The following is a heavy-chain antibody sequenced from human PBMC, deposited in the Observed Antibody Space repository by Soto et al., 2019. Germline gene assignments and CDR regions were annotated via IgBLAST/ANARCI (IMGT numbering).Heavy chain of an antibody. V-gene: IGHV4-39*01. CDR1: GGSISSSSYY. CDR3: ARHASIVLMVYALDY. D-gene: IGHD2-8*01. J-gene: IGHJ4*02. CDR2: IYYSGST. Sequence: SETLSLTCTVSGGSISSSSYYWGWIRQPPGKGLEWIGSIYYSGSTYYNPSLKSRVTISVDTSKNQFSLKLSSVTAADTAVYYCARHASIVLMVYALDYWGQGTLVTVSS.